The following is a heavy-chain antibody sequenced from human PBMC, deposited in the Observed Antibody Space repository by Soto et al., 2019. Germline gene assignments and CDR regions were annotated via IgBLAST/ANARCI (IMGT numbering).Heavy chain of an antibody. CDR1: GFIFSSYA. V-gene: IGHV3-53*01. CDR2: IYSGGNT. J-gene: IGHJ4*02. CDR3: ARDRTFDY. Sequence: GGSLRLSCAASGFIFSSYAMSWVRQAPGKGLEWVSVIYSGGNTYYADSVKGRFTISRDNSKNTLYLQMNSLRAEDTAVYYCARDRTFDYWGQGTLVTVSS.